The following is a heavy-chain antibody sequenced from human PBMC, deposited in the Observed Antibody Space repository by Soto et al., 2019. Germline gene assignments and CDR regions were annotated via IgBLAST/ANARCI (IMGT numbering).Heavy chain of an antibody. V-gene: IGHV4-61*01. Sequence: SETLSLTCTVSGGSVSSNTYYWNWIRQPPGKGLEWIGYIFYSGNTNYNPSLKSRVTLSLDSSKNQFSLKLSSVTAADTAVYYRETSPPNGWDPYYFDYWGQGTLGHVS. J-gene: IGHJ4*02. CDR3: ETSPPNGWDPYYFDY. CDR1: GGSVSSNTYY. CDR2: IFYSGNT. D-gene: IGHD6-19*01.